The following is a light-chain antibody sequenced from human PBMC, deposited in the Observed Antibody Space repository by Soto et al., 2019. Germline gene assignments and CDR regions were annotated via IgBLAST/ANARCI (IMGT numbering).Light chain of an antibody. J-gene: IGKJ4*01. CDR2: DAS. V-gene: IGKV3-11*01. Sequence: EIVLPQSPTTLSLSPGEGATLSCRASQSVSSYLAWYQQKPGQAPRLLIYDASKRATGIPARFSGSGSGTDFTLTISSLEPEDFAVYYCQQRSNWPLTFGGGTKVEIK. CDR1: QSVSSY. CDR3: QQRSNWPLT.